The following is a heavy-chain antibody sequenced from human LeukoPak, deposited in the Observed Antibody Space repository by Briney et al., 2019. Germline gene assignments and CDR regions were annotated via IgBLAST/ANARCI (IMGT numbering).Heavy chain of an antibody. V-gene: IGHV4-30-4*01. CDR3: ARDDGDNPDY. D-gene: IGHD4-17*01. CDR2: IYYSGST. CDR1: GGSISSGDYY. J-gene: IGHJ4*02. Sequence: SETLSLTCTVSGGSISSGDYYWSWIRQPPGKGLEWMGYIYYSGSTYYNPSLKSRVTISVDTSKNQFSLKLSSVTAADTAVYYCARDDGDNPDYWGQGTLVTVSS.